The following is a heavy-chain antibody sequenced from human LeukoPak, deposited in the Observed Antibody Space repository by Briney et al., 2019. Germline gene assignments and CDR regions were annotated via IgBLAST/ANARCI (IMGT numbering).Heavy chain of an antibody. V-gene: IGHV4-59*01. CDR2: IYYSGST. Sequence: PSETLSLTCTVSGGSISSYYWSWIRQPPGKGLEWIGYIYYSGSTNYNPSLESRVTISVDTSKNQFSLKLSSVAAADTAVYYCARTMEAEVGEYFDYWGQGTLVTVSS. J-gene: IGHJ4*02. CDR1: GGSISSYY. D-gene: IGHD3-10*01. CDR3: ARTMEAEVGEYFDY.